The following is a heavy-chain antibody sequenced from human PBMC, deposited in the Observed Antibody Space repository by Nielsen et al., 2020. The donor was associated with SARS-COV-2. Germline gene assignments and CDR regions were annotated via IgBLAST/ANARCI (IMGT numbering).Heavy chain of an antibody. D-gene: IGHD6-13*01. Sequence: GESLKISCAASGFTFSSYWLRWVRQAPGKGLEWVANIKQDGSEKYYVDSVKGRFTISRDNAKNSLSLQMNSLRVEDTAVYYCARVEGSSWYFDYWGQGTLVTVSS. V-gene: IGHV3-7*03. CDR2: IKQDGSEK. CDR1: GFTFSSYW. CDR3: ARVEGSSWYFDY. J-gene: IGHJ4*02.